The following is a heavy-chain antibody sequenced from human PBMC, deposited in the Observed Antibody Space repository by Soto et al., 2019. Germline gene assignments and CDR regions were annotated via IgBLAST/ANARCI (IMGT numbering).Heavy chain of an antibody. CDR2: IYSSNERT. CDR3: ATGSRYPVGAAPGWVDP. Sequence: QVQLQESGPGVVKPSQTLSLTCSVSGVSITSGDSSWNWIRQSPGKIPAWLGYIYSSNERTYHSPALKGRLAISGDTSRNPQSLTLTSVTDADTAVYFCATGSRYPVGAAPGWVDPWGQGTLVIVSS. J-gene: IGHJ5*02. D-gene: IGHD2-15*01. CDR1: GVSITSGDSS. V-gene: IGHV4-30-4*01.